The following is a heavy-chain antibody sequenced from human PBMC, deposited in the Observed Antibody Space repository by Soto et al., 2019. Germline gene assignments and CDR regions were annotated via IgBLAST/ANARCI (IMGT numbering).Heavy chain of an antibody. D-gene: IGHD3-16*01. V-gene: IGHV3-23*01. CDR1: GVRVSSYA. J-gene: IGHJ3*02. CDR3: AKGGYYSLFDI. Sequence: GCSTRIGRVACGVRVSSYAMSWVRQTPGKGLEWVSGISGSGGRTYYADSVKGRFTISRDNSNNTLSLQMHILRVEDTAVYFCAKGGYYSLFDIWGQGTMVTVSS. CDR2: ISGSGGRT.